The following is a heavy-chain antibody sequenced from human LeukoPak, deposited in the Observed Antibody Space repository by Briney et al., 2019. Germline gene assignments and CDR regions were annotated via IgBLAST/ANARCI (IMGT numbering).Heavy chain of an antibody. CDR3: ARDSLKNGYNYDYFDY. V-gene: IGHV3-30-3*01. J-gene: IGHJ4*02. D-gene: IGHD5-24*01. CDR1: GFTFITYA. CDR2: ISYDGSNE. Sequence: GRSLRLSCAASGFTFITYAMHWVRQAPGKGLEWVAVISYDGSNEYYVDSVKGRFTISRDNSKNILYLQMNSLTAEDTAVYYCARDSLKNGYNYDYFDYWGQGTLVNVS.